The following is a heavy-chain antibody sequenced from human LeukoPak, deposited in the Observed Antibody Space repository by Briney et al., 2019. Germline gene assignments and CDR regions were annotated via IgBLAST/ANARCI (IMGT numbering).Heavy chain of an antibody. D-gene: IGHD3-16*01. CDR2: ISGSGTTT. Sequence: SGESLRLSCAASGVTFSSYDMNWVRQAPGKGLEWVSYISGSGTTTYYADSVKGRFTSSRDYSKNSLYLQMNSLRAEDTAVYYCARDLVSGAYTFDIWGQGTMVTV. CDR1: GVTFSSYD. CDR3: ARDLVSGAYTFDI. V-gene: IGHV3-48*03. J-gene: IGHJ3*02.